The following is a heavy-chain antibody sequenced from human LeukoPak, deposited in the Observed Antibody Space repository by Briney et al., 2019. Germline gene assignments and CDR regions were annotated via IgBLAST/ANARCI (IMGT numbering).Heavy chain of an antibody. D-gene: IGHD3-10*01. CDR1: GGSISSYY. CDR2: IYTSGST. Sequence: ASETLSLTCTVSGGSISSYYWSWIQQPAGKGLKWIGRIYTSGSTNYNPSLKSRVTMSVDTSKNQFSLKLSSVTAADTAVYYCARSGRFGDPTLDYWGQGTLVTVSS. V-gene: IGHV4-4*07. CDR3: ARSGRFGDPTLDY. J-gene: IGHJ4*02.